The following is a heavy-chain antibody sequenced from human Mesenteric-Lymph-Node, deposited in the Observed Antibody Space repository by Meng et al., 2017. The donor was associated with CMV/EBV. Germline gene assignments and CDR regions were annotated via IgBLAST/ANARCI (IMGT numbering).Heavy chain of an antibody. CDR3: ATELTIVGVTSH. D-gene: IGHD1-26*01. CDR1: GYTFTGHY. CDR2: INPKNGGT. Sequence: ASVKVSCKASGYTFTGHYLHWVRQAPGQGLEWMGWINPKNGGTLFAQKFQDRLSVTRDTSISTIYMELSRLGSDDTAVYYCATELTIVGVTSHWGQGTLVTV. V-gene: IGHV1-2*02. J-gene: IGHJ4*02.